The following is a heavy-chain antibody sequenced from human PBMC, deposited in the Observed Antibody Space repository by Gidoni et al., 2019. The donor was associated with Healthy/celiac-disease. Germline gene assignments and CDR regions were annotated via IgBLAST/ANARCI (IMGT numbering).Heavy chain of an antibody. CDR3: ARGGYTPGWFDP. Sequence: QVQLQESGPGLVKPSQTLSLPCTVPGGPFSSGSYYWSWSRQPAGKGLEWIGRIYTSGSTNYNPSLKSRVTMSVDTSKNQFSLKLSSVTAADTAVYYCARGGYTPGWFDPWGQGTLVTVSS. V-gene: IGHV4-61*02. CDR1: GGPFSSGSYY. D-gene: IGHD5-18*01. CDR2: IYTSGST. J-gene: IGHJ5*02.